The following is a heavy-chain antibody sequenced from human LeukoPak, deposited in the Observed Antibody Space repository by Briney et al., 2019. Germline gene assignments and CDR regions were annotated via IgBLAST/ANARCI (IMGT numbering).Heavy chain of an antibody. CDR2: IYYSGST. CDR3: ARDRKPLNTQKYYFDY. V-gene: IGHV4-30-4*01. J-gene: IGHJ4*02. D-gene: IGHD2-15*01. CDR1: GGSVSSANYY. Sequence: PSETLSLTCTVFGGSVSSANYYWSWIRQPPGKGLEWIGYIYYSGSTYYNPSLNSRLAISVDTSKNQFSLKLSSVTAADTAVYYCARDRKPLNTQKYYFDYWGQGTLVTVSS.